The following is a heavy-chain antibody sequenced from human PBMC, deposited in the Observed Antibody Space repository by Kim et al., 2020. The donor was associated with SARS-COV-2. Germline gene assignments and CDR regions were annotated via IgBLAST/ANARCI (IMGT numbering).Heavy chain of an antibody. V-gene: IGHV4-59*01. Sequence: SETLSLTCTVSGGSISSYYWSWIRQPPGKGLEWIGYIHYSGSTNYNPSLKSRVTISVDTSKNQFSLKLSSVTAADTAVYYCARDRYRYWFDPWGQGTLVTVSS. CDR3: ARDRYRYWFDP. CDR2: IHYSGST. J-gene: IGHJ5*02. D-gene: IGHD3-16*02. CDR1: GGSISSYY.